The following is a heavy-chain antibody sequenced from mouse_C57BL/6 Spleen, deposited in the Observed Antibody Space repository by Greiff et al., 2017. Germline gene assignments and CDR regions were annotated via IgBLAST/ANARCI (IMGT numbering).Heavy chain of an antibody. D-gene: IGHD3-2*02. V-gene: IGHV5-4*01. J-gene: IGHJ3*01. Sequence: EVKLMESGGGLVKPGGSLKLSCAASGFTFSSYAMSWVRQTPEKRLEWVATISDGGSYTYYPDNVKGRFTISRDNAKNNLYLQMSHLKSEDTAMYYCARDPDSSGPFAYWGQGTLVTVSA. CDR3: ARDPDSSGPFAY. CDR1: GFTFSSYA. CDR2: ISDGGSYT.